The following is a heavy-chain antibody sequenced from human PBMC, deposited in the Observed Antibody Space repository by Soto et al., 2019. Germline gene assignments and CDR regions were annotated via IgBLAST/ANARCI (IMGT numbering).Heavy chain of an antibody. D-gene: IGHD6-19*01. CDR3: AEADGQQWLLPHLEF. CDR1: GFTFRSSA. CDR2: ISCGGGTT. V-gene: IGHV3-23*01. J-gene: IGHJ4*02. Sequence: EVRLMGSGGCMVQPGGSLRLSCEASGFTFRSSAMGWVRQAPGKGLEWVSGISCGGGTTPYADSVWGRFINSRDDSQNTRYLQMNSLRGEDTARYYRAEADGQQWLLPHLEFWGPGDLVTVPS.